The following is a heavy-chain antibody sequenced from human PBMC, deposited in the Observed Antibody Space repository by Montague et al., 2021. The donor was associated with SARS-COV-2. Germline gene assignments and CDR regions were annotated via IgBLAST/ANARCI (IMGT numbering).Heavy chain of an antibody. CDR3: SRTYRGTVDF. V-gene: IGHV4-34*01. D-gene: IGHD1-7*01. CDR2: INHSGTT. Sequence: SETLSLTCAVYGGSFSAYYWSWIRQPPGRGLEWIGEINHSGTTNYKSSLESRLSMSVDTSKNQFSLNLSSVTAADTAVYFCSRTYRGTVDFWGQGILVTVSS. J-gene: IGHJ4*02. CDR1: GGSFSAYY.